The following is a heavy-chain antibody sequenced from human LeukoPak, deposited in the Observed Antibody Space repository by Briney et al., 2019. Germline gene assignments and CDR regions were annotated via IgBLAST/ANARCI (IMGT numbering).Heavy chain of an antibody. CDR3: ARGVVVPAVVAFDI. D-gene: IGHD2-2*01. Sequence: ASVKVSCNASGYTFTGYYMHWVRQAPGQGLEWMGWINPNSGGTNYAQKFQGRVTMTRDTSISTAYMELSRLRSDDTAVYYCARGVVVPAVVAFDIWGQGTMVTVSS. CDR1: GYTFTGYY. J-gene: IGHJ3*02. V-gene: IGHV1-2*02. CDR2: INPNSGGT.